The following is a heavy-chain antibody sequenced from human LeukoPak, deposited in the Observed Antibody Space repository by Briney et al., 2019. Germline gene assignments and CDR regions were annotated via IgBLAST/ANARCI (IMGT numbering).Heavy chain of an antibody. CDR1: GYTFTSYA. CDR2: INIGNGNT. CDR3: ARDYFRGSYDY. D-gene: IGHD1-26*01. J-gene: IGHJ4*02. Sequence: ASVKVSCKASGYTFTSYALHWVRQAPGQRLEWMGWINIGNGNTKYSQKFQGRVTITRDTSASTAYMELSSLRSEDTTVHFCARDYFRGSYDYWGQGTLVTVSS. V-gene: IGHV1-3*04.